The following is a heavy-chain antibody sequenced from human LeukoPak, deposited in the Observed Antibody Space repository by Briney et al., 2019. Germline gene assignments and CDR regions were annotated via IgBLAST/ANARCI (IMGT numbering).Heavy chain of an antibody. J-gene: IGHJ6*03. V-gene: IGHV3-23*01. Sequence: QPGGSLLLSCAASGFPFSSYGMSWVRQAPGKGLEWVAAISAGGDLTNYADSVKGRFTISRDSSKNMLYVQMNNLRAEDTAVYYCARDSRIQLFSRKNYYYYMDVWGKGTTVTVSS. CDR2: ISAGGDLT. CDR3: ARDSRIQLFSRKNYYYYMDV. D-gene: IGHD5-18*01. CDR1: GFPFSSYG.